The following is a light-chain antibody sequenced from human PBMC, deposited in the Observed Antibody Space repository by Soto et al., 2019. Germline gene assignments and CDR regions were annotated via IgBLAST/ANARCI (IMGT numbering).Light chain of an antibody. Sequence: LTQPASVSGSPGQWITISCTGTSSDVGAYDYVSWYQQHPNKAPKLIIYEVSNRPSGVSNRFSGSKSVNTATLTISGLQAEDEADYYCSSYTSGSTRVFGTGTKVTVL. CDR2: EVS. V-gene: IGLV2-14*03. J-gene: IGLJ1*01. CDR1: SSDVGAYDY. CDR3: SSYTSGSTRV.